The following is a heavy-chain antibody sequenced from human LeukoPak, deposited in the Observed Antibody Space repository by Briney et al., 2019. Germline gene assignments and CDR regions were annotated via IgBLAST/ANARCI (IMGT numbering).Heavy chain of an antibody. V-gene: IGHV3-66*01. J-gene: IGHJ4*02. CDR3: ARGGSGYYPNDY. Sequence: GGSLRLSCAASEFTVSSNYMSWVRQAPGKGLEWVSVIYSGGNAYYADSVKGRFTISRDNSKNTLYLQMNSLRAEDTAVYYCARGGSGYYPNDYWGQGTLVTVSS. D-gene: IGHD3-22*01. CDR1: EFTVSSNY. CDR2: IYSGGNA.